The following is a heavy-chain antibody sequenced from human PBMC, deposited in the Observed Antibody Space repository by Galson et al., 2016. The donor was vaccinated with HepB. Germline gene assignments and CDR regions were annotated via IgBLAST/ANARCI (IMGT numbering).Heavy chain of an antibody. D-gene: IGHD1-1*01. V-gene: IGHV3-48*01. CDR3: VRDNDWAFDY. CDR2: NSRDSGII. CDR1: GFTFSNYA. J-gene: IGHJ4*02. Sequence: SLRLSCAASGFTFSNYAMNWVRQAPGKGLEWVSHNSRDSGIIDYADSVKGRFTVSRDNGKNSLFLQMNSLRAEDTAVYYCVRDNDWAFDYWGQGTVVTVSS.